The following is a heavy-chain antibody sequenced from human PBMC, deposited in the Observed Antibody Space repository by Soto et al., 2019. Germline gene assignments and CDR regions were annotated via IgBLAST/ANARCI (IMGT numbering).Heavy chain of an antibody. D-gene: IGHD4-17*01. V-gene: IGHV4-34*01. CDR2: INHSGST. CDR3: ATTTVVTPSGDAFDI. CDR1: GGSFSGYY. J-gene: IGHJ3*02. Sequence: TENLCLTCAVYGGSFSGYYWSWIRQPPGKGLEWIGEINHSGSTNYNPSLKSRVTISVDTSKNQFSLKLGSVTAADTAVYYCATTTVVTPSGDAFDIWGQGTMVT.